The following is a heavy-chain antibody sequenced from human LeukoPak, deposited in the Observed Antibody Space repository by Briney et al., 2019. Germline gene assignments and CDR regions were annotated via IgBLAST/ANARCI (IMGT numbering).Heavy chain of an antibody. J-gene: IGHJ4*02. V-gene: IGHV4-59*08. CDR2: IYYSGST. Sequence: SETLSLTCTVSGGSISRYYWSWIRQPPGKGLEWIGYIYYSGSTNYNPSLKSRVTISVDTSKNQFSLKLSSVTAAETAVYYCARQNHDYAWGTYYFDYWGQGTLVNVSS. D-gene: IGHD3-16*01. CDR3: ARQNHDYAWGTYYFDY. CDR1: GGSISRYY.